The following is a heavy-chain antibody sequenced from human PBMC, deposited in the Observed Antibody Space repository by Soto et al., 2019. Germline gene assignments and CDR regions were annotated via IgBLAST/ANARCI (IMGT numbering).Heavy chain of an antibody. V-gene: IGHV1-69*13. CDR1: GGTFSSYA. Sequence: SVKVSCKASGGTFSSYAISWVRQAPGQGLEWMGGNIPIFGTANYAQKFQGRVTITADESTSTAYMELSSLRSEDTAVYYCAIASLFSGYGGNIGPLYYFDYWGQGTLVTVSS. CDR3: AIASLFSGYGGNIGPLYYFDY. CDR2: NIPIFGTA. J-gene: IGHJ4*02. D-gene: IGHD4-17*01.